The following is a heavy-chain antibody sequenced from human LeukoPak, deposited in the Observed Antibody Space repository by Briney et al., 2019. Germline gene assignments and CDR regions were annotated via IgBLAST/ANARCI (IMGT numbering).Heavy chain of an antibody. V-gene: IGHV1-2*02. CDR1: GYTFTGYY. CDR3: ARARLADGYNRAFDI. J-gene: IGHJ3*02. CDR2: INPNSGGT. Sequence: ASVKVSCKASGYTFTGYYMHWVRQAPGQGLEWMGWINPNSGGTNYAQKFQGRVTMTRDTSISTAYMELSRLRSDDTAVYYCARARLADGYNRAFDIWGQGTMVTVSS. D-gene: IGHD5-24*01.